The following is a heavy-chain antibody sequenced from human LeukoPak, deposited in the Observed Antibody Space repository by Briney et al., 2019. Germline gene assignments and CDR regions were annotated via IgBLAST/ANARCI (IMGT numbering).Heavy chain of an antibody. Sequence: PGGSLRLSCAASGFTFSSYAMHWVRQAPGKGLEWAAVISYDGSNKYYADSVKGRFTISRDDSKKTLYLQMNSLRAEDTAVYYCAREGQPYNWFDPWGQGTLVTVSS. D-gene: IGHD6-13*01. J-gene: IGHJ5*02. CDR3: AREGQPYNWFDP. CDR1: GFTFSSYA. V-gene: IGHV3-30*01. CDR2: ISYDGSNK.